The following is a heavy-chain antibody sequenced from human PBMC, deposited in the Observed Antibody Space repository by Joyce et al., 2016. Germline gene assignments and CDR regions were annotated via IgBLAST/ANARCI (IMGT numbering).Heavy chain of an antibody. J-gene: IGHJ4*02. CDR3: VRLWELLNS. Sequence: QLQLQESGPGLVKPSETLSLTCTVSGGSIGSSSYYWGWVRQPPGKGREWIGSIYYSGTTYYNSSLKSRVTISVETSKNQFSLQLSSVTAADTAVYYCVRLWELLNSWGQGTLVTVSS. CDR1: GGSIGSSSYY. CDR2: IYYSGTT. V-gene: IGHV4-39*07. D-gene: IGHD3-10*01.